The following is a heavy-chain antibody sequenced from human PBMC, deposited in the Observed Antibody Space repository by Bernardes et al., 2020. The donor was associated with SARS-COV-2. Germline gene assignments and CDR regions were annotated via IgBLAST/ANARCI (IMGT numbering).Heavy chain of an antibody. CDR3: ARVAGGYSYGYDYYYMDV. V-gene: IGHV4-39*07. D-gene: IGHD5-18*01. J-gene: IGHJ6*03. CDR2: IYYSGST. Sequence: SETLSLTCTVSGGSISSSSYYWGWIRQPPGKGLEWIGSIYYSGSTYYNPSLKSRVTISVDTSKNQFSLKLSSVTAADTAVYYCARVAGGYSYGYDYYYMDVWGKGTTVTVSS. CDR1: GGSISSSSYY.